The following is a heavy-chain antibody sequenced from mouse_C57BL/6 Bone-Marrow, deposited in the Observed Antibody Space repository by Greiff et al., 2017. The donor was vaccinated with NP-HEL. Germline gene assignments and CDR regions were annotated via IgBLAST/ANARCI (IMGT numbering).Heavy chain of an antibody. D-gene: IGHD2-1*01. V-gene: IGHV1-4*01. CDR3: ARIYYGNLAWFAY. J-gene: IGHJ3*01. CDR1: GYTFTSYT. CDR2: INPSSGYT. Sequence: VQLQESGAELARPGASVKMSCKASGYTFTSYTMHWVKQRPGQGLEWIGYINPSSGYTKYNQKFKDKATLTADKSSSTDYMQLSSLTSEDSAVYYCARIYYGNLAWFAYWGQGTLVTVSA.